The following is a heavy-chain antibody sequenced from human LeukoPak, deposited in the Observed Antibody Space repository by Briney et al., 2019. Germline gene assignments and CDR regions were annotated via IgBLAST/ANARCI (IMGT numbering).Heavy chain of an antibody. CDR3: ASAELVVTAISY. J-gene: IGHJ4*02. D-gene: IGHD2-21*02. V-gene: IGHV3-30-3*01. CDR2: ISYDGSNK. Sequence: GGSLRLSCAAPGFTFSSYAMHWVRQAPGKGLEWVAFISYDGSNKYYADSVKGRFTISRDNAKNTLYLQMNSLRAEDTAVYYCASAELVVTAISYWGQGSLVTVSS. CDR1: GFTFSSYA.